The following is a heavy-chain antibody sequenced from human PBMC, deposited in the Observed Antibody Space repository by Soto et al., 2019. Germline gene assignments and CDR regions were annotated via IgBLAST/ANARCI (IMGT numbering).Heavy chain of an antibody. CDR2: IHSDGSST. V-gene: IGHV3-74*01. Sequence: GGSLRLSCAASGFTFSSYWMHWVRQAPGKGLVWVSRIHSDGSSTSYADSVKGRFTISRDNAKNTLYLDMNSLRAEDTAVYYCARGSSGWHPLDYWGQGTLVTVSS. J-gene: IGHJ4*02. D-gene: IGHD6-19*01. CDR1: GFTFSSYW. CDR3: ARGSSGWHPLDY.